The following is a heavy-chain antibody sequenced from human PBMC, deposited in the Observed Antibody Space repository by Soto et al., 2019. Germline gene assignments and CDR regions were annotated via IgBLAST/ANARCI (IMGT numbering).Heavy chain of an antibody. V-gene: IGHV3-48*03. CDR3: VREGHYYFDY. CDR2: ISKSGGTT. CDR1: GFTFSAYE. Sequence: GGALRLSCAASGFTFSAYEMHWVRQAPGQGLEWVSYISKSGGTTYYADSVKGRFTISRDDAKNSVYLQMSSLRPEDMAVYKCVREGHYYFDYWGQGALVTVSS. J-gene: IGHJ4*02.